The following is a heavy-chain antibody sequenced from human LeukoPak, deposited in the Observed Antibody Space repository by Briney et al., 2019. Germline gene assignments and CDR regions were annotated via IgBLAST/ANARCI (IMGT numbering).Heavy chain of an antibody. CDR1: GFTFSSYA. CDR2: ISGSGGST. D-gene: IGHD2-2*01. CDR3: ARDPTQSSPFDY. Sequence: PGGSLRLSCAASGFTFSSYAMSWVRQAPGKGLEWVSAISGSGGSTYYADSVKGRFTISRDNSKNTLYLQINSLRPEDTTVYYCARDPTQSSPFDYWGQGILVTVSS. J-gene: IGHJ4*02. V-gene: IGHV3-23*01.